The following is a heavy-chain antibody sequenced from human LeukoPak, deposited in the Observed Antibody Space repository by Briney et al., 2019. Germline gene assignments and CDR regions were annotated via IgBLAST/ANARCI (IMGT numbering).Heavy chain of an antibody. CDR1: GFTFSTYA. V-gene: IGHV3-23*01. Sequence: PGGSLKLSCAASGFTFSTYAITWVRQGPGKGLELFSAIRPDGDRTYYANSVRGRFTISRDNSKDTVYLQINGLRVEDTAVYYCAREQSGTRGWYTVDYWGQGTLVTVSS. D-gene: IGHD6-19*01. CDR3: AREQSGTRGWYTVDY. J-gene: IGHJ4*02. CDR2: IRPDGDRT.